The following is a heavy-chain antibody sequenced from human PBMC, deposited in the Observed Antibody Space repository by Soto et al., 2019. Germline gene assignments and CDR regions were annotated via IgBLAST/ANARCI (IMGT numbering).Heavy chain of an antibody. J-gene: IGHJ4*02. CDR1: GYTFTNFG. V-gene: IGHV1-18*01. CDR3: ARAGSSGYYLEY. Sequence: ASVKVSCKASGYTFTNFGFNWVRQAPGQGLEWMGWISAYNGNTNYAQKLQGRVTMTTDTSTSTAYMELRSLRSDDTAVYYCARAGSSGYYLEYWGQGTLVTVSS. CDR2: ISAYNGNT. D-gene: IGHD3-22*01.